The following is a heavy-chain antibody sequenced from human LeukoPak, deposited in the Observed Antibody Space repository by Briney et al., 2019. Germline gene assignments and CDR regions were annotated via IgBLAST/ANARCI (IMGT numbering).Heavy chain of an antibody. D-gene: IGHD2-21*02. CDR2: IIPIFGTA. V-gene: IGHV1-69*05. J-gene: IGHJ4*02. CDR1: GYAFSSYT. Sequence: SVKVSCKASGYAFSSYTISWVRQAPGQGLEWMGGIIPIFGTANYAQKFQGRVTITRDTSASTAYMDLSSLRSEDTAVYYCARNTETAIPLPYYFDYWGQGTLVTVSS. CDR3: ARNTETAIPLPYYFDY.